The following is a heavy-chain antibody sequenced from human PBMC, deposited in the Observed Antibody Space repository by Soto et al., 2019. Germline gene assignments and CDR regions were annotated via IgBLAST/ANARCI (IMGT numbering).Heavy chain of an antibody. D-gene: IGHD6-13*01. CDR2: INAGNGNT. Sequence: QVQLVQSGAEVKEPGASVKVSCKASGYTFTSYAMHWVRQAPGQRLEWMGWINAGNGNTKYSQKFQGRVTISRDTSASTAYMELSSLRSEDTAVYYCARSSSWYQYRGDNWFDPWGQGTLVTVSS. J-gene: IGHJ5*02. V-gene: IGHV1-3*01. CDR3: ARSSSWYQYRGDNWFDP. CDR1: GYTFTSYA.